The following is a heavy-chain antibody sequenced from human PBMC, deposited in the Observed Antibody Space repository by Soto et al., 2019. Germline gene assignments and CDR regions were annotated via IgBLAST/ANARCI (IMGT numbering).Heavy chain of an antibody. CDR3: STSPEVGVRGGF. Sequence: EVQLVESGGGLVKPAESLRLSCVGSGFTFSAYNINWVRQAPGKGLEWVSSISTRSQYIYQPASMKGRVTISRDDAKNSVYLQMNGLRADDTAVYYCSTSPEVGVRGGFWGQGTLVTVSS. V-gene: IGHV3-21*01. CDR1: GFTFSAYN. D-gene: IGHD3-3*01. CDR2: ISTRSQYI. J-gene: IGHJ4*02.